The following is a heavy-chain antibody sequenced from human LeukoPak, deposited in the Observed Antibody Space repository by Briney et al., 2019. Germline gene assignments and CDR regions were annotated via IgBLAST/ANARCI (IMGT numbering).Heavy chain of an antibody. CDR3: ASSLGRLGY. Sequence: GGSLRLSCAASGLTVSSYMSWVRQAPGKGLEWVSVIYSGGSIYYADSVKGRFTISRDISKNTLYLQMNSLRAEDTAVYYCASSLGRLGYWGQGTLVTVSS. V-gene: IGHV3-66*01. CDR1: GLTVSSY. J-gene: IGHJ4*02. D-gene: IGHD6-6*01. CDR2: IYSGGSI.